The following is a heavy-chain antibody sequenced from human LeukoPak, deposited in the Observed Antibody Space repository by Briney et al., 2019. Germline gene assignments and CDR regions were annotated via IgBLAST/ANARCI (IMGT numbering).Heavy chain of an antibody. CDR3: ACFIVGATSHRGFDY. Sequence: SQTLSLTCAISGDSVSSNSAAWNWIRQSPSRGLEWLGRTYYRSKWYNDYAVSVKSRITINPDTSKNQFSLKLSSVTAADTAVYYCACFIVGATSHRGFDYWGQGTLVTVSS. J-gene: IGHJ4*02. D-gene: IGHD1-26*01. CDR1: GDSVSSNSAA. CDR2: TYYRSKWYN. V-gene: IGHV6-1*01.